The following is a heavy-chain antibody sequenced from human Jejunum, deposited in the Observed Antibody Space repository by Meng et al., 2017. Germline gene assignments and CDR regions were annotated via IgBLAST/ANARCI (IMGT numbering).Heavy chain of an antibody. D-gene: IGHD7-27*01. CDR2: IINDGSSR. CDR3: ARDAGWGILDY. J-gene: IGHJ4*02. CDR1: GFTFSSYY. V-gene: IGHV3-74*01. Sequence: GGSLRLSCAASGFTFSSYYMHWVRQAPGRGLVWVAIIINDGSSRDYADSVKGRFTISRDDAKNTVYLQMNSLRAEDTAVYYCARDAGWGILDYWGQGTLVTVSS.